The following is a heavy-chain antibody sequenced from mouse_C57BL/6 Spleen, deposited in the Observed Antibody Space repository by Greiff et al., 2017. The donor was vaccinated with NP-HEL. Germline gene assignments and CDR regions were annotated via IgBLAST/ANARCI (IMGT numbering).Heavy chain of an antibody. CDR2: IHPNSGST. Sequence: QVQLQQPGAELVKPGASVKLSCKASGYTFTSYWMHWVKQRPGQGLEWIGMIHPNSGSTNYNEKFKSKATLTVDKSSRTAYMQLSSLTSEDSAVYYCARGGTLIYYYGSSYFDYWGQGTTLTVSS. CDR1: GYTFTSYW. J-gene: IGHJ2*01. CDR3: ARGGTLIYYYGSSYFDY. D-gene: IGHD1-1*01. V-gene: IGHV1-64*01.